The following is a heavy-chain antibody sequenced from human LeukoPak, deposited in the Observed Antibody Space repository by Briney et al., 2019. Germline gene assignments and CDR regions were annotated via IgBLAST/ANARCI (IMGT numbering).Heavy chain of an antibody. CDR2: FYTSGST. CDR1: VVSISDNY. Sequence: SETLSLTRSVSVVSISDNYWSWVRQSAGKGLEWIGRFYTSGSTDYNPSLKSRVTMSVDTSKNPFSLELSSVTAADTAVYYCAREITVLGAVILRVEYYYMDVWGKGTTVTVSS. D-gene: IGHD3-3*02. J-gene: IGHJ6*03. V-gene: IGHV4-4*07. CDR3: AREITVLGAVILRVEYYYMDV.